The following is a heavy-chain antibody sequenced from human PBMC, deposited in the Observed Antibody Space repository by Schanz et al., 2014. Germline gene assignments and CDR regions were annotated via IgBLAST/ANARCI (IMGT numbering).Heavy chain of an antibody. V-gene: IGHV3-21*01. D-gene: IGHD3-10*01. Sequence: EVQLVESGGYLVQPGGSLRLSCAASGFIFSNYGMHWVRQAPGKGLEWVSSISSSSSYIHYADSVKGRFTMSRDNSKNTLYLQMNSLRAEDTAVYYCARANYRRKINFDYWGRGTLVTVSS. CDR2: ISSSSSYI. J-gene: IGHJ4*02. CDR1: GFIFSNYG. CDR3: ARANYRRKINFDY.